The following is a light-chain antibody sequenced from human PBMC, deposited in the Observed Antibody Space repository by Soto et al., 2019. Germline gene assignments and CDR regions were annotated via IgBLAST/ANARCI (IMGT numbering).Light chain of an antibody. CDR2: KAS. CDR3: QQYNSYPWT. CDR1: QSISTW. J-gene: IGKJ1*01. V-gene: IGKV1-5*03. Sequence: DIQMTQSPSTLSASVGDRVTITCRASQSISTWLAWYQQKPGKAPKLLIYKASSLESGVPSRFSGSGSGTEFALTISSLQPDDFATYDGQQYNSYPWTFGQGTKVEIK.